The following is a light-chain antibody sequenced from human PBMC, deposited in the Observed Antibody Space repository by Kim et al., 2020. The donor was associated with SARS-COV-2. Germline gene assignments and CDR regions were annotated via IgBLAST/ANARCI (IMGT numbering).Light chain of an antibody. Sequence: GKTVNISCNRSRGSMDDKYVQWYQQRPGGVPTAVIYEDDQRPSGVSDRFSGSIDNSSNSAYLTISGLRTEDEADYYCQSYNRDNVLFGGGTQLTVL. CDR2: EDD. CDR3: QSYNRDNVL. CDR1: RGSMDDKY. J-gene: IGLJ2*01. V-gene: IGLV6-57*03.